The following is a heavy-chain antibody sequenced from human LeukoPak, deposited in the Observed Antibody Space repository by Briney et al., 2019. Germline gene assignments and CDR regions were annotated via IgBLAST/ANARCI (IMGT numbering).Heavy chain of an antibody. CDR3: ARVSPLVAVAAYYFDY. D-gene: IGHD2-15*01. CDR1: GGSFSGYY. V-gene: IGHV4-34*01. J-gene: IGHJ4*02. CDR2: INHSGST. Sequence: SSETLSLTCAVYGGSFSGYYWSWIRQPPGKGLEWIGEINHSGSTNYNPSLKSRVTISVDKSKNQFSLKLSSVTAANTAVYYCARVSPLVAVAAYYFDYWGQGTLVTVSS.